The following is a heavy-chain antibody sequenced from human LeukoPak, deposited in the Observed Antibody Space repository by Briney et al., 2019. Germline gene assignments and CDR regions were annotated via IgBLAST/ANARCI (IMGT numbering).Heavy chain of an antibody. CDR1: GVPISHTNYY. D-gene: IGHD2/OR15-2a*01. V-gene: IGHV4-39*01. J-gene: IGHJ6*02. CDR3: ARNDYFGINNGMDV. Sequence: SETLSLICTVSGVPISHTNYYWAWVRQPPGKALEWIGGIYYSGTTHYTPSLKSRVTLSVDTTKNQFFLTLTSVTAADTAVYYCARNDYFGINNGMDVWGQGTTVTVS. CDR2: IYYSGTT.